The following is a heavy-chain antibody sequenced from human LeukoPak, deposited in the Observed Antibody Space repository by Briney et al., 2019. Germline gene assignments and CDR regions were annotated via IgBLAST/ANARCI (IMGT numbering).Heavy chain of an antibody. J-gene: IGHJ4*02. CDR2: IIPILGIA. CDR3: ARSIRGLALDY. D-gene: IGHD3/OR15-3a*01. V-gene: IGHV1-69*04. CDR1: GGTFSSYA. Sequence: GASVKVSCKASGGTFSSYAISWVRQAPGQGLEWMGRIIPILGIANYAQKFQGRVTITADKSTSTAYMELSSLRSEDTAVYYCARSIRGLALDYWGQGTLVTVSS.